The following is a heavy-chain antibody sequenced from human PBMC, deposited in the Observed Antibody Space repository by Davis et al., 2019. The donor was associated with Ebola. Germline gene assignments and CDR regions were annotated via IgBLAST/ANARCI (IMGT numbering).Heavy chain of an antibody. Sequence: PGGSLRLSCEASTFTFSSYAMHWVRQAPGKGLEWVAFISTDGNKKDYADSVKGRFTISRDNSRDTLFLQMDSLRFEDSAVYYCVKDQSMIANHFFGLDVWGQGTTVTVSS. V-gene: IGHV3-30*18. D-gene: IGHD3-16*01. CDR3: VKDQSMIANHFFGLDV. CDR1: TFTFSSYA. J-gene: IGHJ6*02. CDR2: ISTDGNKK.